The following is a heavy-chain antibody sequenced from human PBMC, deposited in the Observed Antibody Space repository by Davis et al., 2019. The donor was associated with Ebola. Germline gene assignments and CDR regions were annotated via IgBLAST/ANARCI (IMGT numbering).Heavy chain of an antibody. Sequence: PSETLSLTCTVSGGSISSSSYYWGWIRQPPGKGLEWIGYIYYSGSTNYNPSLKSRVTISVDTSKNQFSLKLSSVTAADTAVYYCARGGYDFWSGYYQTYFDYWGQGTLVTVSS. D-gene: IGHD3-3*01. CDR3: ARGGYDFWSGYYQTYFDY. CDR2: IYYSGST. CDR1: GGSISSSSYY. J-gene: IGHJ4*02. V-gene: IGHV4-61*05.